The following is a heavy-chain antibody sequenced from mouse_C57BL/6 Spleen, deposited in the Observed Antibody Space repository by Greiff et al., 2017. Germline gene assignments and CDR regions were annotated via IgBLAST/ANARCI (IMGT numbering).Heavy chain of an antibody. CDR1: GYTFTSYW. J-gene: IGHJ2*01. CDR3: ARGETTVVATDY. V-gene: IGHV1-64*01. Sequence: VQLQQSGAELVKPGASVKLSCKASGYTFTSYWMHWVKQRPGQGLEWIGMIHPNSGSTNYNEKFKSKATLTVDKSSSTAYMQLSSLTSEDSAVYYCARGETTVVATDYWGQGTTLTVSS. D-gene: IGHD1-1*01. CDR2: IHPNSGST.